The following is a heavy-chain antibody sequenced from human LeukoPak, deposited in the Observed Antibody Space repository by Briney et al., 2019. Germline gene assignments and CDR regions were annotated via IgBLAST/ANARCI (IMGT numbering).Heavy chain of an antibody. V-gene: IGHV3-33*01. D-gene: IGHD3-10*01. CDR1: GFTFSNYG. Sequence: PGGSLRLSCAASGFTFSNYGMHWVRQAPGKGLGWVAFMWYDGSNKYYADSVKGRFTISRDNSKNTVYLQMNRLRAEDTAVYYCARDRSTLRGISEAFDIWGQGTTVTVSS. CDR2: MWYDGSNK. CDR3: ARDRSTLRGISEAFDI. J-gene: IGHJ3*02.